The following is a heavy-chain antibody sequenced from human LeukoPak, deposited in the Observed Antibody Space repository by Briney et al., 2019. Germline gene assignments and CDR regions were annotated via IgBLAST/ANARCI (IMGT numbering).Heavy chain of an antibody. V-gene: IGHV1-46*01. CDR3: AREERGRDYDFWSGFDY. J-gene: IGHJ4*02. CDR2: INPSGGST. D-gene: IGHD3-3*01. CDR1: GYTFTSYY. Sequence: ASVKVSCKASGYTFTSYYMHWVRQAPGQGLEWMGIINPSGGSTSYAQKFQGRVTMTRDTSTSTVYMELSSLRSEDTAVYYCAREERGRDYDFWSGFDYWGQGTLVTVSS.